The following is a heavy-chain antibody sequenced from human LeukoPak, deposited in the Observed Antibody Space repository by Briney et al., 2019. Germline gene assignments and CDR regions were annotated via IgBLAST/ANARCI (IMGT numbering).Heavy chain of an antibody. CDR1: GGTFSSYA. V-gene: IGHV1-69*04. Sequence: GSSVKVSCKASGGTFSSYAISWVRQAPGQGLEWMGRIIPIFGIANYAQKFQGRVTITADKSTSTAYMELSSLRSEDTAVYYCARARVDGMTVHYWGQGTLVTVSS. CDR3: ARARVDGMTVHY. D-gene: IGHD5-24*01. CDR2: IIPIFGIA. J-gene: IGHJ4*02.